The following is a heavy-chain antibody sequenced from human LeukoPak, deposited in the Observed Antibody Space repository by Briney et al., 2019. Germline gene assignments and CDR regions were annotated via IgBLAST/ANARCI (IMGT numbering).Heavy chain of an antibody. V-gene: IGHV5-51*01. J-gene: IGHJ4*02. CDR2: IYPDDSDT. CDR1: GYRCTNYW. D-gene: IGHD5-18*01. Sequence: GESLKISCKGSGYRCTNYWMAWVRQMPGKGLEWMGIIYPDDSDTRYSPSFQGQVTSSADKSTSTAYLQWSSLKASDTAIYYCARVDTSMSDYYFDYWGQGTLVTVSS. CDR3: ARVDTSMSDYYFDY.